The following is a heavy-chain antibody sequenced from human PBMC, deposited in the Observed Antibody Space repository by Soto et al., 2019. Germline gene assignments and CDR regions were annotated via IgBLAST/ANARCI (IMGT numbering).Heavy chain of an antibody. CDR3: ARDLYCTNGVCYGYYYYGMDV. J-gene: IGHJ6*02. CDR1: GGTFSSYA. V-gene: IGHV1-69*13. Sequence: SVKVSCKASGGTFSSYAISWVRQAPGQGLEWMGGIIPIFGTANYAQKFQGRVTITADESTSTAYMELSSLRSEDTAVYYCARDLYCTNGVCYGYYYYGMDVWGQGTTVTVSS. D-gene: IGHD2-8*01. CDR2: IIPIFGTA.